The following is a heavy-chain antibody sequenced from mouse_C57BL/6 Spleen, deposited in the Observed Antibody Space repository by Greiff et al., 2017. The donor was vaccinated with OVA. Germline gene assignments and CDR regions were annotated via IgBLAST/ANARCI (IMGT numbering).Heavy chain of an antibody. Sequence: VQLQQSGAELARPGASVKMSCKASGYTFPSYTMHWVKQRPGQGLEWIGYIHPSSGYPKYNQKFKDKATLTADKSSSTAYMQLSRLTSEDSAVYYGARAEGYYGSSYDAMDDWGQGTSVTVSS. CDR2: IHPSSGYP. CDR1: GYTFPSYT. V-gene: IGHV1-4*01. CDR3: ARAEGYYGSSYDAMDD. J-gene: IGHJ4*01. D-gene: IGHD1-1*01.